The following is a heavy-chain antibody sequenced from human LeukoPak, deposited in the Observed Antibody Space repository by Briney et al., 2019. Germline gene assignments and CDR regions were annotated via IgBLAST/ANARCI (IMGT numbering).Heavy chain of an antibody. CDR2: IYYSGST. CDR1: GGSISSYY. V-gene: IGHV4-59*01. CDR3: AREVRSWNDYYYYYMDV. D-gene: IGHD1-1*01. J-gene: IGHJ6*03. Sequence: SETLSLTCTVSGGSISSYYWSWLRQPPGKGLEWLGYIYYSGSTNYNPSLKSRVTISVDTSKNQFSLKLSSVTAADTAVYYCAREVRSWNDYYYYYMDVWGKGTTVTVSS.